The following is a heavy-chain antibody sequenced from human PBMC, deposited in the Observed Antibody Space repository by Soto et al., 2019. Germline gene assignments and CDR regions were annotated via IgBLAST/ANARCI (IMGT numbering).Heavy chain of an antibody. CDR2: MSYRGST. D-gene: IGHD1-1*01. Sequence: PSETLSLTCTVSGGSISSSGFYWGWIRQPPEKGLEWIGSMSYRGSTYYNPTLKSRVTISVDTSKNQFSLKLSSVTAADTAVYYFARWPQLKPRFGYWGPGTLVTVFS. J-gene: IGHJ4*02. CDR1: GGSISSSGFY. CDR3: ARWPQLKPRFGY. V-gene: IGHV4-39*07.